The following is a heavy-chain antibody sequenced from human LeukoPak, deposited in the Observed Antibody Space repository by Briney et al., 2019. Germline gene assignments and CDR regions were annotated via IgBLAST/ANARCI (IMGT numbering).Heavy chain of an antibody. CDR2: INIEGSLT. CDR3: AKAQSYYDSSGYYNY. D-gene: IGHD3-22*01. Sequence: GGSVRLSCAASGFNFRSYWMHWFRQPPGKELVWVARINIEGSLTAYADSVKGRFTISRDNSKNTLYLQMNSLRAEDTAVYYCAKAQSYYDSSGYYNYWGQGTLVTVSS. V-gene: IGHV3-74*01. J-gene: IGHJ4*02. CDR1: GFNFRSYW.